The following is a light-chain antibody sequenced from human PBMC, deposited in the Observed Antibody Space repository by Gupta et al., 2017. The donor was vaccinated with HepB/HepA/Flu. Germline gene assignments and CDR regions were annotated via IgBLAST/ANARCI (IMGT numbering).Light chain of an antibody. CDR3: GTWDDTLSHVV. CDR2: TND. CDR1: SSNIENNY. V-gene: IGLV1-51*02. Sequence: QSVFTQPPSVSAAPGQKVTTAFPGTSSNIENNYVSWYQQLPGAAPNLLIHTNDARPSGIPDRCSGSKSGTSATLGIAGLQTGDEADYYCGTWDDTLSHVVFGGGTKLTVL. J-gene: IGLJ2*01.